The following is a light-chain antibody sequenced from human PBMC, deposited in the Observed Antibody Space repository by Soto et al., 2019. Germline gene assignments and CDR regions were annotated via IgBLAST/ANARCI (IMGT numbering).Light chain of an antibody. CDR2: GAS. J-gene: IGKJ2*01. CDR3: QQYGTSLYT. V-gene: IGKV3-20*01. CDR1: QSVNSNY. Sequence: EIVLTQSPGTLSLSPGARATLSCRASQSVNSNYLAWYQHKPGQAPRLLIYGASSRATGIPDRFSGSGSGTDFTLTISRLEPEDFALYYCQQYGTSLYTFGQGTKLEIK.